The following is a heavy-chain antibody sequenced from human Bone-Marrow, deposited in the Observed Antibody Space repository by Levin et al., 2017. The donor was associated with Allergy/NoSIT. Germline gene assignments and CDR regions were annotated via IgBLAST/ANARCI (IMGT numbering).Heavy chain of an antibody. Sequence: GESLKISCKGSGYSFSSYWIGWVRQVPGKGLEWMGIVYPGDSDTRYSPSFQGHVTISADKSIDTAYLQWSSLKASDTAIYYCARGPAAISGFNWFDPWGQGTLVTVSS. V-gene: IGHV5-51*01. CDR2: VYPGDSDT. D-gene: IGHD2-2*01. CDR3: ARGPAAISGFNWFDP. J-gene: IGHJ5*02. CDR1: GYSFSSYW.